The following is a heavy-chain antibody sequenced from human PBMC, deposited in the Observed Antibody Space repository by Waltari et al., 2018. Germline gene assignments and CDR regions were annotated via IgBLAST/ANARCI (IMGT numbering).Heavy chain of an antibody. D-gene: IGHD1-26*01. CDR2: MSSGASTI. CDR3: ARGEGGANEY. Sequence: EVQLVESGGGLVQPGGSLRLLCAASGFTFRNYEMNWVRQAPGKGLEGVAYMSSGASTIFYADSVKGRFTISRDNAKNSVYLEMNSLRADDTAIYYCARGEGGANEYWGQGTLVTVSS. J-gene: IGHJ4*01. CDR1: GFTFRNYE. V-gene: IGHV3-48*03.